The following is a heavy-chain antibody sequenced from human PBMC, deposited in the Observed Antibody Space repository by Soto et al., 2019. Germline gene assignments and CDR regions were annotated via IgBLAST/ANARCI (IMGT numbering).Heavy chain of an antibody. CDR2: INPSGGST. CDR1: GYTFTSYY. CDR3: ARVGPYYYDSSGYSPYFDY. V-gene: IGHV1-46*01. D-gene: IGHD3-22*01. J-gene: IGHJ4*02. Sequence: ASVKVSCKASGYTFTSYYMHWVRQAPGQGLEWMGIINPSGGSTSYAQKFQGRVTMTRDTSTSTVYMELSSLRSEDTAVYYCARVGPYYYDSSGYSPYFDYSGQGTLVTVSS.